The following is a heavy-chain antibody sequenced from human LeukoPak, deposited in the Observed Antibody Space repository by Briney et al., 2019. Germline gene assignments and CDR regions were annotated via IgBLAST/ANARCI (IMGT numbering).Heavy chain of an antibody. CDR3: ARASFRGRGWRAY. CDR1: GYTFTSYA. Sequence: ASVKVSCKASGYTFTSYAMHWVRQAPGQRLEWMGWINAGNGNTKYSQKFQGRVTITRDTSASTAYMELSSLRSEDTAVYYRARASFRGRGWRAYWGAGPLVPVSS. D-gene: IGHD6-19*01. J-gene: IGHJ4*02. CDR2: INAGNGNT. V-gene: IGHV1-3*01.